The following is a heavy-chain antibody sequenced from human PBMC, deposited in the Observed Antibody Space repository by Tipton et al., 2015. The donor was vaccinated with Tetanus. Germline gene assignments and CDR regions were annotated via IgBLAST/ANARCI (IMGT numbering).Heavy chain of an antibody. V-gene: IGHV3-9*01. D-gene: IGHD2-8*01. J-gene: IGHJ3*01. CDR2: ISGSGGST. CDR3: ARAVRVRDVFSV. Sequence: SLRLSCEVSGFTLSRFGMNWVRQAPGRGLEWVSGISGSGGSTVYADSVKGRFTISRDNAKNSLYLQMSSLRPEDTALYYCARAVRVRDVFSVWSQGTMVTVSS. CDR1: GFTLSRFG.